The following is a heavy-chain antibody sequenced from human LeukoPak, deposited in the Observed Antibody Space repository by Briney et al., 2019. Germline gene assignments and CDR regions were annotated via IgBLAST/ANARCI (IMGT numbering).Heavy chain of an antibody. V-gene: IGHV3-11*01. D-gene: IGHD1-26*01. CDR3: TRAVGLGPGAHFDQ. J-gene: IGHJ4*02. CDR2: IPTSGISV. Sequence: GGPLRLSCAASGFSFSRYYMSWVRQTPGKALEWISYIPTSGISVHYADSVRGRFTASRDDAKNSLHLQMDSLRVEDTAVYYCTRAVGLGPGAHFDQWGQGALVIVSS. CDR1: GFSFSRYY.